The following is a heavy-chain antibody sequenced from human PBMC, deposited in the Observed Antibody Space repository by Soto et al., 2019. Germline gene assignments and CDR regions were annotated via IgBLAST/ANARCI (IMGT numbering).Heavy chain of an antibody. J-gene: IGHJ4*02. CDR1: GFIFRSYW. CDR2: MNEYGSER. Sequence: EVQLVESGGGLVQPGGSLRLSCSASGFIFRSYWMSWLRQAPVKGLEWVASMNEYGSERYYVDSVKGRFTISRDNAKYSLHLQMNSLRAEDTAVYYCARATGTDKEDYWGQGTLVTVSS. CDR3: ARATGTDKEDY. V-gene: IGHV3-7*04.